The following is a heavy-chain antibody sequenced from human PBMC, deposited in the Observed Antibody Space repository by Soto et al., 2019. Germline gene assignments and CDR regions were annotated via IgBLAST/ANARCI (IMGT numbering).Heavy chain of an antibody. D-gene: IGHD6-6*01. Sequence: SGPTLVNPTQTLTLTCTFSGFSLSTSGVGVGWIRQPPGKALEWLALIYWNDDKRYSPSLKSRLTITKDTSKNQVVLTRTNRARGATATYYGAHPPRLYSSSNWFDPWGQGTLVTVSS. V-gene: IGHV2-5*01. J-gene: IGHJ5*02. CDR1: GFSLSTSGVG. CDR3: AHPPRLYSSSNWFDP. CDR2: IYWNDDK.